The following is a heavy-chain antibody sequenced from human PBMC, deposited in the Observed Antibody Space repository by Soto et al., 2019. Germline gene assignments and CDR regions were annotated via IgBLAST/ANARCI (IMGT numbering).Heavy chain of an antibody. V-gene: IGHV3-30*18. CDR2: ISCDGSNK. D-gene: IGHD6-6*01. J-gene: IGHJ5*02. CDR1: GFTFSSYG. CDR3: AKYHSSSSDWFDP. Sequence: GGSLRLSCAASGFTFSSYGMHWVRQAPGKGLEWVAVISCDGSNKYYADSVKGRFTISRDNSKNTLYLQMNSLRAEDTAVYYCAKYHSSSSDWFDPWGQGTMVTVYS.